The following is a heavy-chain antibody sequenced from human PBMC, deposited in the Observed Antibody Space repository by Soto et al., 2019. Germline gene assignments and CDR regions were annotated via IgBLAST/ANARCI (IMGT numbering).Heavy chain of an antibody. V-gene: IGHV4-59*01. J-gene: IGHJ4*02. CDR1: GGSISSYY. Sequence: QVQLQESGPGLVEPSETLSLTCTVSGGSISSYYWSWIRQPPGKGLEWIGYIYYSGSTNYNPSLKSRVTISVDTSKKQFSLKLSSVTAADTAVYYCARLGGRERVGGDYWGQGNLVTVSS. CDR3: ARLGGRERVGGDY. D-gene: IGHD1-26*01. CDR2: IYYSGST.